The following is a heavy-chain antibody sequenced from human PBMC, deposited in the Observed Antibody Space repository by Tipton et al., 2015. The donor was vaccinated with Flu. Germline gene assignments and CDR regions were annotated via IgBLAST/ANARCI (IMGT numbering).Heavy chain of an antibody. J-gene: IGHJ4*02. CDR2: ISGSGGTT. CDR1: GFTFSSYA. V-gene: IGHV3-23*01. Sequence: LSLTCAASGFTFSSYAMNWVRQAPGKGLEWVSAISGSGGTTYSADSVRGRFTISRDNSKNTLYLQMNSLRAEDTAVYYCARGRVVVAATYVDYWGQGTLVTVSS. CDR3: ARGRVVVAATYVDY. D-gene: IGHD2-15*01.